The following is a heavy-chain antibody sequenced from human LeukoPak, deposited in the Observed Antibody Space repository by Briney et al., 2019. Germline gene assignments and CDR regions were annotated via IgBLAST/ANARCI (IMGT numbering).Heavy chain of an antibody. CDR1: GYSFTSYW. D-gene: IGHD3-10*01. CDR2: MDPSDSYT. J-gene: IGHJ4*02. Sequence: GESLKISCKGSGYSFTSYWISWVRQVPGKGLEWMGRMDPSDSYTNYSPSSQGHVPISADKSISTAYLQWSSLKPSDTAMHYCARHYGPIRITMVRGPFDYWGQGTLV. CDR3: ARHYGPIRITMVRGPFDY. V-gene: IGHV5-10-1*01.